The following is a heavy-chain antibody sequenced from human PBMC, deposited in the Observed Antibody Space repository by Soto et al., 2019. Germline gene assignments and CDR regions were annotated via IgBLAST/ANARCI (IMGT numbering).Heavy chain of an antibody. Sequence: KPSETLSLTCTVSGGSISSSSYYWGWIRQPPGKGLEWIGEIDHSGYTNYNPSLKSRVTISVDTSKNQFSLRLTSVTAADTAVYYCARVRDWFDPWGQGTLVTVSS. CDR3: ARVRDWFDP. CDR2: IDHSGYT. V-gene: IGHV4-39*07. D-gene: IGHD3-3*01. CDR1: GGSISSSSYY. J-gene: IGHJ5*02.